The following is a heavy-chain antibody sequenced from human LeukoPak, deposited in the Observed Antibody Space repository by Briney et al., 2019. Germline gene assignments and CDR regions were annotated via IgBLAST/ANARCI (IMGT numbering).Heavy chain of an antibody. Sequence: PGGSLRLSCVASGFSFSTYWMSWVRQAPGKGLEWVANIKEDGSEKYVDSVKGRFTMSRDNAKNSVYLQMNSLRAEDTAVYYCARDLLFSFRQQLVSAGDQHWGQGTLVTVSS. CDR3: ARDLLFSFRQQLVSAGDQH. V-gene: IGHV3-7*01. CDR2: IKEDGSEK. J-gene: IGHJ1*01. CDR1: GFSFSTYW. D-gene: IGHD6-13*01.